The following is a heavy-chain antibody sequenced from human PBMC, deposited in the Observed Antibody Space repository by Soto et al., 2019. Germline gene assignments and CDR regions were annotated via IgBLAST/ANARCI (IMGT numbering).Heavy chain of an antibody. Sequence: PGESRKISCKGSGYSFTSYWISWVRQMPGKGLEWMGRIDPSDSYTNYSPSFQGHVTISADKSISTAYLQWSSLKASDTAMYYCASSSDTAMVMFDYWGQGTLVTVSS. CDR2: IDPSDSYT. CDR1: GYSFTSYW. V-gene: IGHV5-10-1*01. J-gene: IGHJ4*02. D-gene: IGHD5-18*01. CDR3: ASSSDTAMVMFDY.